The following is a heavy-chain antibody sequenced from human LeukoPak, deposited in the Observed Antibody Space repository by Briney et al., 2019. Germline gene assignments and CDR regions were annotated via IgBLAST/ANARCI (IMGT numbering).Heavy chain of an antibody. CDR2: IYTSGSS. Sequence: SQTLSLTCSVSGGSINSETYYWSWIRQPAGKGLEWIGRIYTSGSSNYNPSLKSRVTISADTSRNQFSLKLISVTAADTAVYYCARTFAYYYDSSGYLYYFDYWGQGTLVTVSS. D-gene: IGHD3-22*01. CDR1: GGSINSETYY. CDR3: ARTFAYYYDSSGYLYYFDY. V-gene: IGHV4-61*02. J-gene: IGHJ4*02.